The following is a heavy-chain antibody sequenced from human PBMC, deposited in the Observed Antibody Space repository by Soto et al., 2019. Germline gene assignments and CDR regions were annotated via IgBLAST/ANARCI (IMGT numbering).Heavy chain of an antibody. CDR3: ARGGGSSSSWYMPRGGSHWFDP. J-gene: IGHJ5*02. Sequence: SQTLSLTCAVYGGSFSGYYWSWIRQPPGKGLEWIGEINHSGSTNYNPSLKSRVTISVDTSKNQFSLKLSSVTAADTAVYYCARGGGSSSSWYMPRGGSHWFDPWGQGTLVTVSS. CDR2: INHSGST. V-gene: IGHV4-34*01. CDR1: GGSFSGYY. D-gene: IGHD6-13*01.